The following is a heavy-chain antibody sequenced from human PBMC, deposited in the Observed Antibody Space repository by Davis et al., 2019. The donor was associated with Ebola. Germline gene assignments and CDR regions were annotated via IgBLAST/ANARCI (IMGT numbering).Heavy chain of an antibody. CDR2: INHSGST. CDR3: ARGPTVNGLDY. CDR1: GGSFSGYY. Sequence: GSLRLSCAVYGGSFSGYYWSWIRQPPGKGLEWSGEINHSGSTNYNPSLKSRVTISVDTSKNQFSLKLSSVTAADTAVYYCARGPTVNGLDYWGQGTLVTVSS. V-gene: IGHV4-34*01. J-gene: IGHJ4*02. D-gene: IGHD4-11*01.